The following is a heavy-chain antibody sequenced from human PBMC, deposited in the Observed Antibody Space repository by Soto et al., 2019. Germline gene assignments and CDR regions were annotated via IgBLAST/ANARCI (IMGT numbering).Heavy chain of an antibody. CDR1: GGSFSGYY. CDR2: INHSGST. J-gene: IGHJ6*02. V-gene: IGHV4-34*01. Sequence: SETLSLTCAVYGGSFSGYYWSWIRQPPGKGLEWIGEINHSGSTNYNPSLKSRVTISVDTSKNQFSLKLSSVTAADTAVYYCARARITMVRGVIIYPPYYYYGMDVWGQGTTVTVSS. D-gene: IGHD3-10*01. CDR3: ARARITMVRGVIIYPPYYYYGMDV.